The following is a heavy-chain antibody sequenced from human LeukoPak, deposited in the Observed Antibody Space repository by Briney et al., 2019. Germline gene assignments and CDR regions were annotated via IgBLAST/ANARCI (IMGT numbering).Heavy chain of an antibody. Sequence: GSSVKVSCKASGGTFSSYAISWVRQAPGQGLEWMGGIIPIFGTANYAQKFQGRVTITTDESTSTAYMELSSLRSEDTAVYYCASRTYGGNPKDGFDYWGQGTLVTVSS. J-gene: IGHJ4*02. CDR2: IIPIFGTA. CDR1: GGTFSSYA. V-gene: IGHV1-69*05. CDR3: ASRTYGGNPKDGFDY. D-gene: IGHD4-23*01.